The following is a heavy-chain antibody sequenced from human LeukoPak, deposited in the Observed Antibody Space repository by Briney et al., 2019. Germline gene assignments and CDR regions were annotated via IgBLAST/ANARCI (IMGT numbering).Heavy chain of an antibody. Sequence: GESLRISCKGSGNSFTSYWVSWVRQMPGKGLEWMGRIDPSDSYTNYSPSFQGHVTISADKSISTAYLQWSSLKASDTAMYYCARTRKGGYPSDVWGKGTTVTVSS. V-gene: IGHV5-10-1*01. J-gene: IGHJ6*04. D-gene: IGHD5-18*01. CDR3: ARTRKGGYPSDV. CDR1: GNSFTSYW. CDR2: IDPSDSYT.